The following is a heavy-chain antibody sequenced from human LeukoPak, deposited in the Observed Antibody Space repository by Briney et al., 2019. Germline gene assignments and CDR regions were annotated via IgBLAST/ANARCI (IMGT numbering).Heavy chain of an antibody. D-gene: IGHD4-23*01. CDR2: IYPGDSDT. J-gene: IGHJ4*02. Sequence: GESLKISCKGSGYSFTSYWIGWVRQMPGKGLEWMGIIYPGDSDTRYSPSFQGQVTTSADKSISTAYLQWSSLKASDTAMYYCASTNDYGGKFADYWGQGTLVTVSS. V-gene: IGHV5-51*01. CDR3: ASTNDYGGKFADY. CDR1: GYSFTSYW.